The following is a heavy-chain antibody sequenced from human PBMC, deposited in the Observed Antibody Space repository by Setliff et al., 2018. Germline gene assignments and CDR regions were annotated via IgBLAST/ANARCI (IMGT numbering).Heavy chain of an antibody. CDR1: GGSFSGYY. V-gene: IGHV4-34*01. CDR3: ARGYCNSAGCYFGY. CDR2: INHTGST. J-gene: IGHJ4*02. Sequence: SETLSLTCAVYGGSFSGYYWSWIRQPPGKGLELIGEINHTGSTNYNPSLKSRVTISVDTSKNQFSLRLSSVTAADTAVYYCARGYCNSAGCYFGYWGQGTLVTVSS. D-gene: IGHD2-2*01.